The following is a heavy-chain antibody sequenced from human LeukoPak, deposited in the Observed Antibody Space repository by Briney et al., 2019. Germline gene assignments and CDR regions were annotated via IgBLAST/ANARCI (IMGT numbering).Heavy chain of an antibody. J-gene: IGHJ1*01. Sequence: GGSLRLSCAASGLTFSSYGMHWVRQAPGKGLEWVAVIWYDGSNKYYADSVKGRFTISRDNSKNTLYLQMNSLRAEDTAAYYCAKDQALRAEYFQHWGQGTLVTVSS. D-gene: IGHD3-16*01. CDR1: GLTFSSYG. CDR3: AKDQALRAEYFQH. V-gene: IGHV3-33*06. CDR2: IWYDGSNK.